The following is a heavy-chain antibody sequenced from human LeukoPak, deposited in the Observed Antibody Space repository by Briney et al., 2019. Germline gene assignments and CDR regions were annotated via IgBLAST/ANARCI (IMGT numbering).Heavy chain of an antibody. J-gene: IGHJ4*02. CDR2: IYPGDSDT. CDR1: GYSFTNYW. D-gene: IGHD3-22*01. CDR3: ARRRDYYDKGGFDY. V-gene: IGHV5-51*01. Sequence: GESLKISCKGSGYSFTNYWIGWVRQVPGKGLEWMGTIYPGDSDTKYSPSFQGQVTISADKSISTAYLQWSSLKASDTAIYYCARRRDYYDKGGFDYWGQGTLVTVSS.